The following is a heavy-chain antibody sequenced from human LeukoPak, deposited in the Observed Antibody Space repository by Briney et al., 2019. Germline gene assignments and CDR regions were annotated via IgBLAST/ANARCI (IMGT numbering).Heavy chain of an antibody. J-gene: IGHJ3*02. V-gene: IGHV3-30*02. D-gene: IGHD3-10*01. CDR1: GFTFSSYG. Sequence: GGSLRLSCAASGFTFSSYGTHWVRQAPGKGLEWVAFIRYDGSNKYYADSVKGRFTISRDNSKNTLYLQMNSLRAEDTAVYYCAKDGSRGSAFDIWGQGTMVTVSS. CDR2: IRYDGSNK. CDR3: AKDGSRGSAFDI.